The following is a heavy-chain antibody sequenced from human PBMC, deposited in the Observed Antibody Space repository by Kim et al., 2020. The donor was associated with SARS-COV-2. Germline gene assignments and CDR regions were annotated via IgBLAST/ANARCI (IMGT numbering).Heavy chain of an antibody. CDR1: GDSTSFYY. J-gene: IGHJ5*02. D-gene: IGHD6-19*01. CDR2: ISYSGST. Sequence: SETLSLTCTVSGDSTSFYYWSWIRQPPGEGLEWIGYISYSGSTNYNPSLKSRVTISLDTSKTHFSLMLSSVAAADTAFYYCAGGRPPLAGLPEPWGQGT. V-gene: IGHV4-59*08. CDR3: AGGRPPLAGLPEP.